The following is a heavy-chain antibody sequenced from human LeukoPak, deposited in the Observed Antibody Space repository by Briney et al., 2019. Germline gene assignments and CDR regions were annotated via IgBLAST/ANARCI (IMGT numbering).Heavy chain of an antibody. CDR3: ARCRDAYDFDY. CDR2: VYNSGST. V-gene: IGHV4-59*08. D-gene: IGHD5-24*01. Sequence: SETLSLTCTVSGGSISSYYWSWIRQPPGKGLEWIGYVYNSGSTHYNPSLKSRVAISVDTSKNQFSLKLSSVTAADTAVYYCARCRDAYDFDYWGQGTLVTVSS. J-gene: IGHJ4*02. CDR1: GGSISSYY.